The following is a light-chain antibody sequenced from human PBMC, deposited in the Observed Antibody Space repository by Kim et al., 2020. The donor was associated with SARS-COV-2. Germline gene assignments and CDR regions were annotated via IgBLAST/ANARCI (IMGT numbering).Light chain of an antibody. CDR1: SRDVGGYNY. J-gene: IGLJ1*01. V-gene: IGLV2-11*01. Sequence: QSALTQPRSVSGSPGQSVTISCTGTSRDVGGYNYVSWYQQHPGKAPKLMIYDVTKRPSGVPDRFSGSKSGNTASLTISGLQADDEADYYCCSYAGSYTYVFGTGTKVTVL. CDR2: DVT. CDR3: CSYAGSYTYV.